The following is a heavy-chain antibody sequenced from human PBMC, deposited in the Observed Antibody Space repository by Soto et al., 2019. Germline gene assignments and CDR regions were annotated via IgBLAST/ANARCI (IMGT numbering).Heavy chain of an antibody. CDR1: GGTFSSYG. CDR2: ISAYNGNT. J-gene: IGHJ6*02. V-gene: IGHV1-18*01. Sequence: ASVKVSCMASGGTFSSYGISWVRQAPGQGLEWMGWISAYNGNTNYAQKLQGRVTMTTDTSTSTAYMELRSLRSDDTAVYYCGRTCTSSQGHYGMDVWGQGTTVTV. D-gene: IGHD1-1*01. CDR3: GRTCTSSQGHYGMDV.